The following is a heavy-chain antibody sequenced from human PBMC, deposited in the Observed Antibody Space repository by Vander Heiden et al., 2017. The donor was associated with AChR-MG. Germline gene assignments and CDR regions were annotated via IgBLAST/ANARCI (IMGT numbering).Heavy chain of an antibody. V-gene: IGHV3-23*01. CDR1: GFTFDNYA. J-gene: IGHJ3*01. D-gene: IGHD6-13*01. CDR3: TKEATIAAANSRHTN. CDR2: ISGSGSST. Sequence: EVELLESGGGLVQPGRSLRLSCAASGFTFDNYALNWVRQAPGKGLEWVSVISGSGSSTVYADSVKGRFTMSRDNSKNTLYLQMESLRPEDTAVYYCTKEATIAAANSRHTNWGQGTLVTVSS.